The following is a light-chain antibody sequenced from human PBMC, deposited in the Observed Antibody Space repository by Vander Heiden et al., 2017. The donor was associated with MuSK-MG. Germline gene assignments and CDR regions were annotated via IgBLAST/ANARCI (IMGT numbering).Light chain of an antibody. V-gene: IGLV2-8*01. CDR2: EVT. CDR1: SSAVGAYNS. Sequence: QSALTQPPSASGSPGQSVSISCTGTSSAVGAYNSVSWYQQHPGKAPKFIIYEVTKRPSGIPDRFSGSKSGNTAYLTVSGLQAEDEADYYCNSYAGSKNYVLFGGGTKLTVL. J-gene: IGLJ2*01. CDR3: NSYAGSKNYVL.